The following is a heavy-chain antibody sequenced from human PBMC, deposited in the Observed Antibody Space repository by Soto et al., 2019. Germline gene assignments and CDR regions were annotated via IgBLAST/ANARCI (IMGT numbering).Heavy chain of an antibody. CDR1: GGTFSSYT. V-gene: IGHV1-69*12. CDR2: IIPIFGTA. CDR3: AREVGSGSYRYYAMDV. J-gene: IGHJ6*02. D-gene: IGHD3-10*01. Sequence: QVQLVQSGAEVKKPGSSVKVSCKASGGTFSSYTITWVRQAPGQGLEWMGGIIPIFGTANYAQKFQGRVTITAEESTSTAYMELSSLRSEDTAVYYCAREVGSGSYRYYAMDVWGQGTTVTVSS.